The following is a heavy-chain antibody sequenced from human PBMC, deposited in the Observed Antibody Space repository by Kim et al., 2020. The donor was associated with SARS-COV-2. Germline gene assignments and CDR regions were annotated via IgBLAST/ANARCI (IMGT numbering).Heavy chain of an antibody. CDR2: INHSGST. CDR3: ARMVDCSSTSCYVIDY. V-gene: IGHV4-34*01. J-gene: IGHJ4*02. CDR1: GGSFSGYY. D-gene: IGHD2-2*01. Sequence: SETLSLTCAVYGGSFSGYYWSWIRQPPGKGLEWIGEINHSGSTNYNPSLKSRVTISVDTSKNQFSLKLSSVTAADTAVYYCARMVDCSSTSCYVIDYWGQGTLVTVSS.